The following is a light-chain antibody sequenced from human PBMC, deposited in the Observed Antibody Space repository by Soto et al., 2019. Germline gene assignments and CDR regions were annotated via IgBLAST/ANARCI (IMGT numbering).Light chain of an antibody. J-gene: IGKJ5*01. CDR1: QVIGNY. Sequence: DLQMTPSPSSLSASVGARVTTTCRASQVIGNYLAWYQQKPGKVPKLLIYGAYTLQSGVPSRFSGSGSGTDFTLTVSSLQPEDVAIYYCQKYNSGLITFGQGTRLEIK. CDR2: GAY. CDR3: QKYNSGLIT. V-gene: IGKV1-27*01.